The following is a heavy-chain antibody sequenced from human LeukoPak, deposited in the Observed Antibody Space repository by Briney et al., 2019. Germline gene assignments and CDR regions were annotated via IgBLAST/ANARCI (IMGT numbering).Heavy chain of an antibody. D-gene: IGHD3-3*01. CDR2: INPNSGGT. CDR1: GYTFTGYY. CDR3: AGESEDDFWSGYIWFAP. V-gene: IGHV1-2*02. Sequence: ASVKVSCKASGYTFTGYYMHWVRQAPGQGLEWMGWINPNSGGTNYAQKFQGRVTMTRDTSISTAYMELSRLRSDETAVYYYAGESEDDFWSGYIWFAPWGQGTLGTVSS. J-gene: IGHJ5*02.